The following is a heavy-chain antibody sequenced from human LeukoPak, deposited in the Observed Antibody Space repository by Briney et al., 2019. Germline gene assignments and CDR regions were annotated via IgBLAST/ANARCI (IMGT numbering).Heavy chain of an antibody. CDR2: TNPNSGNT. CDR1: GYTGTIYD. D-gene: IGHD6-13*01. Sequence: ASVNVSCNASGYTGTIYDIYWVRQGNGQGLGREGWTNPNSGNTGYAQKFQGRVTMTRNTSISTAYMELSSLRSEDTAVYYCARDRAVSSSGAHAFDIWGQGTMVTVFS. V-gene: IGHV1-8*01. CDR3: ARDRAVSSSGAHAFDI. J-gene: IGHJ3*02.